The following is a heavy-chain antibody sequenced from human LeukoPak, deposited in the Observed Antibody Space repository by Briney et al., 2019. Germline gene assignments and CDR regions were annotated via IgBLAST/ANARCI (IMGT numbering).Heavy chain of an antibody. V-gene: IGHV4-59*08. CDR3: AKRYGSGWYFDL. CDR2: IYYSGST. CDR1: GGSISSYY. Sequence: SESLSLTCTVSGGSISSYYWSWIRQPPGKGLEWIGYIYYSGSTNYNPSLKSRVTISPDTSKNQFSLKLSSVTAADTAVYYCAKRYGSGWYFDLWGRGTLVTVSS. D-gene: IGHD6-19*01. J-gene: IGHJ2*01.